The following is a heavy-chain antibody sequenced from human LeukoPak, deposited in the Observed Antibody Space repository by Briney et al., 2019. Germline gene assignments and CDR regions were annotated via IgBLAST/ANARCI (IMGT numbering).Heavy chain of an antibody. D-gene: IGHD3-9*01. CDR1: GGSFSGYY. V-gene: IGHV4-34*01. Sequence: SETLSLTCAVYGGSFSGYYWSWIRQPPGKGLEWIGEINHSGSTNYNPSLKSRVTISVDTSKNQFSLKLSSVTAADTAVYYCARHVTSYGIPDPWIYWFDPWGQGTLVTVSS. J-gene: IGHJ5*02. CDR2: INHSGST. CDR3: ARHVTSYGIPDPWIYWFDP.